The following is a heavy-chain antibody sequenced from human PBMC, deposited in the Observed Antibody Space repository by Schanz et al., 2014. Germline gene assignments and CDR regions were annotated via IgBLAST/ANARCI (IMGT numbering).Heavy chain of an antibody. CDR2: ISGSGGST. V-gene: IGHV3-23*04. J-gene: IGHJ3*02. CDR3: AKGRFGELSAFDI. CDR1: GFTFSSYA. Sequence: EVQLVESGGDLVQPGGSLRLSCAASGFTFSSYAMSWVRQAPGKGLEWVSAISGSGGSTYYADSVKGRFTISRDNSKNTLYLQMNNLRAEDTAVYYCAKGRFGELSAFDIWGQGTMVTVSS. D-gene: IGHD3-10*01.